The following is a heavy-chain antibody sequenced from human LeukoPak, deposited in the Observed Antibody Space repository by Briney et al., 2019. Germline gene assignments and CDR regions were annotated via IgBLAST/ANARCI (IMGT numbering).Heavy chain of an antibody. V-gene: IGHV4-34*01. CDR3: ARGPRITMVRGSLDY. CDR1: GGCFSGYY. D-gene: IGHD3-10*01. Sequence: SETLSPTCAVYGGCFSGYYWSWIRQPPGKGLEWIGEINHSGSTNYNPSLKSRVTISVDTSKNQFSLKLSSVSAADTAVYYCARGPRITMVRGSLDYWGQGTLVTVSS. CDR2: INHSGST. J-gene: IGHJ4*02.